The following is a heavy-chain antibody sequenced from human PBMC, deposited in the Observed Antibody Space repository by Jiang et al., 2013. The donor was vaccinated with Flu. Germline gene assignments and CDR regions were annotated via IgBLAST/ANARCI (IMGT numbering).Heavy chain of an antibody. CDR3: ARMRITGTTINWFDP. CDR2: INPNSGGT. Sequence: SGAEVKKPGASVKVSCKTSGYTFTGYYMHWVRQAPGQGLEWMGWINPNSGGTNYAQKFQGRVTMTRDTSIRTAYMELSRLRSDDTAVYYCARMRITGTTINWFDPWGQGTLVTVSS. CDR1: GYTFTGYY. D-gene: IGHD1-7*01. J-gene: IGHJ5*02. V-gene: IGHV1-2*02.